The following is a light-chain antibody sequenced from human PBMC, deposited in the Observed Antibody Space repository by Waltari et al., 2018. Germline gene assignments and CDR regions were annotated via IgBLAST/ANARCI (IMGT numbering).Light chain of an antibody. CDR2: GAS. V-gene: IGKV1-39*01. J-gene: IGKJ1*01. CDR3: QQSYSTLWT. Sequence: QMTQSPSSLSASVGDRVTITCRAGKNIATYLNWYQHKPGTAPRLLIYGASSLQSGVPSRFSAGGSGKEFTLTISSLEPDDFATYYCQQSYSTLWTFGQGTKVEIK. CDR1: KNIATY.